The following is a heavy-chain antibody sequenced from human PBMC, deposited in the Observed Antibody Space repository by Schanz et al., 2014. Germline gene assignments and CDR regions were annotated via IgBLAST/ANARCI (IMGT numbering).Heavy chain of an antibody. V-gene: IGHV3-23*01. J-gene: IGHJ3*02. D-gene: IGHD3-10*01. CDR2: ISGSGGST. CDR3: AKGRFGELSAFDI. CDR1: GFTFSSYA. Sequence: EVHLLESGGGLVPPGGSLRLSCAASGFTFSSYAMSWVRQAPGNGLEWVSAISGSGGSTYYADSVKGRFTISRDNSKNTLYLQMNSLRAEDTAVYYCAKGRFGELSAFDIWGQGTMVTVSS.